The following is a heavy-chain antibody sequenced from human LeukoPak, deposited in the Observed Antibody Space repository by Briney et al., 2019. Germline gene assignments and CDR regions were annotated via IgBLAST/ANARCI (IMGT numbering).Heavy chain of an antibody. D-gene: IGHD6-13*01. J-gene: IGHJ5*02. Sequence: GGSLRLSCAASGFTFSTYWMTWARQAPGKGPEWVAVIWYDASNKYYADSVKGRFTISRDNSKNTLFLQMNSLRDDDTAVYYCVRGVGVSRFNYFDPWGQGTLVIVSS. CDR1: GFTFSTYW. CDR3: VRGVGVSRFNYFDP. CDR2: IWYDASNK. V-gene: IGHV3-33*08.